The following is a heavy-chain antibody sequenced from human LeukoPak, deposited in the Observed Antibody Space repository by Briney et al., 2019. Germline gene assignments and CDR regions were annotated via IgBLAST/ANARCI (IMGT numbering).Heavy chain of an antibody. J-gene: IGHJ3*01. Sequence: GGSLRLSCAASGFTFSSYSMNWVRQAPGKGLEWVSYISSSSSTIYYADSVKGRFTISRDNSKNTLYLQMNSLRDGDTAIYYCARARGDALDVWGQGTMVTVSS. CDR1: GFTFSSYS. V-gene: IGHV3-48*02. CDR3: ARARGDALDV. D-gene: IGHD3-10*01. CDR2: ISSSSSTI.